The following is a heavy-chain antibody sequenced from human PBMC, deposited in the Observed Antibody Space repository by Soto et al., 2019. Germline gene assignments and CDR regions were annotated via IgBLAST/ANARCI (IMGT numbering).Heavy chain of an antibody. D-gene: IGHD3-9*01. J-gene: IGHJ5*02. CDR1: GGSSSSHY. Sequence: SETLSLTCTVSGGSSSSHYWSWVRQPPGKGLEWIGYIYYSGSTNYNPSLKSRVTISVDTSKNQFSLKLSSVTAADTAVYYCASLVTYYDILTGYSNRFDPWGQGTLVTSPQ. V-gene: IGHV4-59*11. CDR3: ASLVTYYDILTGYSNRFDP. CDR2: IYYSGST.